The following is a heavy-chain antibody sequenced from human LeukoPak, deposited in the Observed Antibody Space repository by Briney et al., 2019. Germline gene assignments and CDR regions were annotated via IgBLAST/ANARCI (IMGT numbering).Heavy chain of an antibody. V-gene: IGHV3-7*01. J-gene: IGHJ4*02. CDR1: GFTFRNYA. CDR3: ARDLDY. CDR2: IKQDGTEE. Sequence: GGSLRLSCAAFGFTFRNYAMTWVRQAPGKGLEWVASIKQDGTEEYYVDSVKGRFTISRDNAKNSLYLQMNSLRAEDTGVYYCARDLDYWGQGTLVTVSS.